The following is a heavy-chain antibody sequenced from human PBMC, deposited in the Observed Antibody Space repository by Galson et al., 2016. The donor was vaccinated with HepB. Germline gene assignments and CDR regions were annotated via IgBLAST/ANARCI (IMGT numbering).Heavy chain of an antibody. J-gene: IGHJ6*02. V-gene: IGHV4-39*02. CDR3: ARLPSYTDYPGMDV. D-gene: IGHD3-16*01. CDR2: VYYSGSA. Sequence: SETLSLTCTVSGDFINSTHYYWAWIRQPPGKGLEWIGSVYYSGSAYYNPSLKSRVTISIDTSKSHFSLTLKSMTAADMSVFYCARLPSYTDYPGMDVWGQGTAVIVSS. CDR1: GDFINSTHYY.